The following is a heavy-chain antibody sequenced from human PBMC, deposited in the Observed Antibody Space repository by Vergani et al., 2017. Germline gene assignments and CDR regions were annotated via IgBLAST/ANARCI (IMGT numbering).Heavy chain of an antibody. CDR1: GFTFSSYA. CDR2: ISGSGGST. V-gene: IGHV3-23*01. CDR3: AKLYCSSTTCYRNWYDP. D-gene: IGHD2-2*02. J-gene: IGHJ5*02. Sequence: EVQLLESGGGLVLPGGSLRLSCAASGFTFSSYAMSWVRQAPGKGLELVATISGSGGSTYDSDYVKVLFTISRENSKNTLYLQMNSLRAEDTDVYYCAKLYCSSTTCYRNWYDPWVQGTLVTVSS.